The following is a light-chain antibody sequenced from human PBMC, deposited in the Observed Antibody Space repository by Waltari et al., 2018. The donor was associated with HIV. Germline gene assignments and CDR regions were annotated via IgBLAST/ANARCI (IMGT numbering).Light chain of an antibody. J-gene: IGLJ2*01. Sequence: QSALTQPASVSGSTGQSITLSCTGTTHDIGTYNYVSWYQQRRPGQAPKLLIFDVNNRPSGVSHRCSGSKSGNTASLNTSGLQADDEADYYGSSYSSINSLLFGGGTKLTVL. CDR2: DVN. V-gene: IGLV2-14*03. CDR1: THDIGTYNY. CDR3: SSYSSINSLL.